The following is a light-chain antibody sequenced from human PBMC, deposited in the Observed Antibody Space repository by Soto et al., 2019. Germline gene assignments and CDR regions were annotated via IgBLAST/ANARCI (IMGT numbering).Light chain of an antibody. V-gene: IGKV3-20*01. J-gene: IGKJ1*01. CDR1: QSVRSSY. CDR3: QQYGTSAGT. CDR2: GVS. Sequence: EIVLTQSPGTLSLSPGERATLSCRASQSVRSSYLAWYQQKLGQAPRLLIYGVSNRATVIPDRFSGSGSGTDFSLTISRLESEDFAVYYCQQYGTSAGTFGQGTKVEIK.